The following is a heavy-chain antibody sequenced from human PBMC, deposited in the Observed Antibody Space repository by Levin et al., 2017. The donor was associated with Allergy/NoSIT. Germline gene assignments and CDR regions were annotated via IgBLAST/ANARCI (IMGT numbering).Heavy chain of an antibody. D-gene: IGHD4-17*01. CDR1: GFTFSNAW. Sequence: GESLKISCAASGFTFSNAWMSWVRQAPGKGLEWVGRIKSKTDGGTTDYAAPVKGRFTISRDDSKNTLYLQMNSLKTEDTAVYYCTTTTVTTWDAFDIWGQGTMVTVSS. CDR3: TTTTVTTWDAFDI. V-gene: IGHV3-15*01. CDR2: IKSKTDGGTT. J-gene: IGHJ3*02.